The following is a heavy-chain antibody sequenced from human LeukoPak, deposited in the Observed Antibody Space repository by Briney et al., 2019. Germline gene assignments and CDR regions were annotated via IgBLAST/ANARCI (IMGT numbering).Heavy chain of an antibody. CDR3: TSPVN. V-gene: IGHV3-73*01. Sequence: GGSPRLSCAASGFLFRVSAMHWVRQASRKGLEWVGRNRSKANSYATAYAASVKGRFTISSDDSKNTAYLQMNSLKTEDTAVYYCTSPVNWGQGTLVTVSS. CDR1: GFLFRVSA. CDR2: NRSKANSYAT. J-gene: IGHJ4*02. D-gene: IGHD4-23*01.